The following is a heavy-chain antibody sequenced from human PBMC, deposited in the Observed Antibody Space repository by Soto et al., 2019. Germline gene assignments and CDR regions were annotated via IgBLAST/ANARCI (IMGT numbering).Heavy chain of an antibody. Sequence: SETLSLTCTVSGVSISSRSYYWGWIRQPPGKGLEWSGSIYYSGSTYYNPSLKSRVTISVDTSKNQFSLKLSSVTAADTAVYYCARRLYYDSSGFEGGGMDVWGQGTTVT. J-gene: IGHJ6*02. CDR3: ARRLYYDSSGFEGGGMDV. CDR1: GVSISSRSYY. V-gene: IGHV4-39*01. D-gene: IGHD3-22*01. CDR2: IYYSGST.